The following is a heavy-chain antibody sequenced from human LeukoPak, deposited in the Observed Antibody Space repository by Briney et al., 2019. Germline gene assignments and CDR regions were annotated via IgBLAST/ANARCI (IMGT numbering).Heavy chain of an antibody. J-gene: IGHJ5*02. Sequence: SETLSLTCTVSGGSISSYYWSWIRQPPGKGLEWIGNIYYSGSTNYNPSLKSRVTISVDTSKNQFTLKLSSVTAADTAVYYCARHPQYYDILTGYSMYNWFDPWGQGTLVTVSS. V-gene: IGHV4-59*01. CDR3: ARHPQYYDILTGYSMYNWFDP. CDR1: GGSISSYY. CDR2: IYYSGST. D-gene: IGHD3-9*01.